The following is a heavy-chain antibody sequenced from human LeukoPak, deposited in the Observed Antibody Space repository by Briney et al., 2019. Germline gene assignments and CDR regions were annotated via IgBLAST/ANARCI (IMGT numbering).Heavy chain of an antibody. Sequence: GGSLRLSCAASGFTFSSYWMSWVRQAPGKGLEWVASIKQDGSEKYYVDSVKGRFTISKDNAKNSLYLQMNSLRAEDTAVYYCARVSGYYTGGDFDYWGQGTLVTVSS. CDR2: IKQDGSEK. CDR3: ARVSGYYTGGDFDY. J-gene: IGHJ4*02. CDR1: GFTFSSYW. V-gene: IGHV3-7*01. D-gene: IGHD3/OR15-3a*01.